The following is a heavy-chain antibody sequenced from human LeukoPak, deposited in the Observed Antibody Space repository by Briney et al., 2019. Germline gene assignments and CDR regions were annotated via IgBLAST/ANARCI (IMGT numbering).Heavy chain of an antibody. D-gene: IGHD3-22*01. Sequence: PGGSLRLSCAASGFTFSSYAMSWVRQAPGKGLEWVSAISGSGGSTYYADSVKGRFTISRDNSKNTQYLQMNSLRAEDTAVYYCAIEPGVGSSGYPPGAFDIWGQGTMVTVSS. CDR2: ISGSGGST. J-gene: IGHJ3*02. V-gene: IGHV3-23*01. CDR3: AIEPGVGSSGYPPGAFDI. CDR1: GFTFSSYA.